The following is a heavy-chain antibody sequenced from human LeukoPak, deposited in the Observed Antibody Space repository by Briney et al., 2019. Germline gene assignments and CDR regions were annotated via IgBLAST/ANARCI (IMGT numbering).Heavy chain of an antibody. CDR1: GFTFSSYS. Sequence: PGGSLRLSCAASGFTFSSYSMNWVRQAPGKGLEWISYISSGSRTIYYGDSVEGRFTVPRDNAKNSLYLQMRSLRAEDTAVYYCARESITGHRDFDYWGQGTLVTVSS. D-gene: IGHD1-20*01. J-gene: IGHJ4*02. V-gene: IGHV3-48*01. CDR3: ARESITGHRDFDY. CDR2: ISSGSRTI.